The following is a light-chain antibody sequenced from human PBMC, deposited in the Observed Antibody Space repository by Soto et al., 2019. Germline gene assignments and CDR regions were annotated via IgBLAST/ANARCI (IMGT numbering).Light chain of an antibody. J-gene: IGKJ4*01. V-gene: IGKV1-5*03. CDR1: QSISSW. CDR3: QQYDSYPLT. CDR2: KAS. Sequence: DIQMTQSPSTLSASVGDRVTITCRASQSISSWLAWYQQKPGKAPNLLIYKASSLESGVPSRFSGSGSGTEVTLNVSSLQPDDFATYYCQQYDSYPLTFGGGTKVEIK.